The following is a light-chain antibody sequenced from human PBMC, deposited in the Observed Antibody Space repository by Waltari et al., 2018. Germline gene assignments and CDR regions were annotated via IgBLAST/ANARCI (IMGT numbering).Light chain of an antibody. Sequence: QSALTQPVSVSGSPGQSITISCPGTISDVGGYNYVAWYQTPPGKAPKLLIYDVTNRPSGVSNRFSGSKSGNTASLTISGLQAEDEADYHCSSFTSSSTLVFGTGTKVTVL. J-gene: IGLJ1*01. V-gene: IGLV2-14*03. CDR1: ISDVGGYNY. CDR3: SSFTSSSTLV. CDR2: DVT.